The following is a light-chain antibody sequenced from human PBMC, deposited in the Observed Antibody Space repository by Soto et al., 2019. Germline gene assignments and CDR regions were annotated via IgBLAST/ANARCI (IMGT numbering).Light chain of an antibody. Sequence: CDLNQPPSASGAAGQSVTISCTGTSSDIGGYTYVSWYQHHPGKAPKLMIYEVSKRPSGVPDRFSGSKSGNTASLTVSGLQAEDEADYYCTSYAGSNSYVFGTGTKVTVL. CDR3: TSYAGSNSYV. J-gene: IGLJ1*01. V-gene: IGLV2-8*01. CDR2: EVS. CDR1: SSDIGGYTY.